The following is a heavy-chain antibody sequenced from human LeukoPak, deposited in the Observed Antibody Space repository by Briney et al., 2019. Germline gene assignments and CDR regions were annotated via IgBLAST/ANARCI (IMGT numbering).Heavy chain of an antibody. CDR1: GGSINNYY. Sequence: PSETLSLTCTVSGGSINNYYWSWVRQPPGAGLEWLAYIYYTGSTNYNPPLKTRLTISVDTSKNQFSLRLNSVTAADTAVYYCARFSQYYDSPTHYLDYWGQGILVTVSS. CDR2: IYYTGST. J-gene: IGHJ4*02. V-gene: IGHV4-59*08. CDR3: ARFSQYYDSPTHYLDY. D-gene: IGHD3-16*01.